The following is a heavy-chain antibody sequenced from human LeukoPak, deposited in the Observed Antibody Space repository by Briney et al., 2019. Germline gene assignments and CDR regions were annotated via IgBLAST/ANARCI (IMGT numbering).Heavy chain of an antibody. V-gene: IGHV3-33*06. D-gene: IGHD3-22*01. CDR1: GFTFSSYA. CDR3: AKDISGGSGYSQSLQH. J-gene: IGHJ1*01. CDR2: IWYDGSNK. Sequence: GRSLRLSCAASAASGFTFSSYAMHWVRQAPGKELEWVAVIWYDGSNKSYGDSVKDRFTISRDNSKNTVYLQMNSLRAEDTAVYYCAKDISGGSGYSQSLQHWGQGTLVTVSS.